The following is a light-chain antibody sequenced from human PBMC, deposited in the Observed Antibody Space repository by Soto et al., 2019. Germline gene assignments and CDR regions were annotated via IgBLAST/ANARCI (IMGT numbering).Light chain of an antibody. Sequence: DIQMTQSPSTPSASIGDRVTITCRASQSISSWLAWYQQKPGKAPKLLIYDASSLESGVPSRFSGSGSGTEFTLTISSLQPDDFATYYCQQYNSYPLTFGGGTKVDIK. CDR2: DAS. CDR3: QQYNSYPLT. J-gene: IGKJ4*01. CDR1: QSISSW. V-gene: IGKV1-5*01.